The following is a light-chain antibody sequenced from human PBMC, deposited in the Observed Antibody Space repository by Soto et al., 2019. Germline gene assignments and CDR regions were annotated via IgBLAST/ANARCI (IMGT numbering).Light chain of an antibody. CDR2: AAS. V-gene: IGKV1-8*01. J-gene: IGKJ4*01. Sequence: AIRMTQSPSSLSASTGDRVTITCRASQGISSYLAWYQQKPGEAPKLLIYAASTLQSGVPSRFSGSGSGTGFTLTISCLQSEDFATYYCQQYYSYPLTFGGGTKVDIK. CDR1: QGISSY. CDR3: QQYYSYPLT.